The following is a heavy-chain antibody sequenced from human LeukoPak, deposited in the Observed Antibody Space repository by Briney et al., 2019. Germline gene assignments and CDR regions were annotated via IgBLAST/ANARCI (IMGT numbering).Heavy chain of an antibody. V-gene: IGHV3-9*01. D-gene: IGHD6-13*01. J-gene: IGHJ4*02. Sequence: PGGSLRLTCEASGFIFDDYTMHWVRHAPGKGLEWVSSISGSGGVTAHAESVKGRFTTSRDNAMNYLYLQMSRLNDDVTAFYYCAGGRQSAGRRPYDYWGQGTLVTVSS. CDR1: GFIFDDYT. CDR3: AGGRQSAGRRPYDY. CDR2: ISGSGGVT.